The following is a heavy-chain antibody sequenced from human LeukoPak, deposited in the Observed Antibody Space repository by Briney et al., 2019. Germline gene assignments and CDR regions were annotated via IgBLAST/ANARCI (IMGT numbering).Heavy chain of an antibody. J-gene: IGHJ6*03. CDR1: GFTFNTYG. CDR3: ARDRGYSSRWNFGKDYYMDV. V-gene: IGHV3-33*08. D-gene: IGHD6-13*01. Sequence: PGGPLSLLCSACGFTFNTYGMIGLRQAAGKGLPWVAVKWYDGSHAKYADGVKGRFTIYRDNSKNTLYLQMNSPRAEDTAVYYCARDRGYSSRWNFGKDYYMDVWGKGTTVTVSS. CDR2: KWYDGSHA.